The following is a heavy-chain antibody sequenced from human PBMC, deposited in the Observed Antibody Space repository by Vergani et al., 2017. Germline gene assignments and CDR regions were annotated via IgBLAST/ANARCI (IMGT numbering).Heavy chain of an antibody. V-gene: IGHV4-34*11. D-gene: IGHD6-6*01. CDR1: GGSFSGYY. CDR2: IYYSGST. Sequence: QVQLQQWGAGLLKPSETLSLTCAVYGGSFSGYYWSWIRQPPGKGLEWIGYIYYSGSTNYNPSLKSRVTISVDTSKNQFSLKLSSVTAADTAVYYCARVIAASDAFDIWGQGTMVTVSS. J-gene: IGHJ3*02. CDR3: ARVIAASDAFDI.